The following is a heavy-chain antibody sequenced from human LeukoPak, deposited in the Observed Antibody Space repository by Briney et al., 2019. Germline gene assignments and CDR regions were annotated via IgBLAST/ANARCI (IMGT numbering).Heavy chain of an antibody. Sequence: SVKVSCKASGGTFSTYSITWVRQAPGQGLEWMGGIIPIFGTANYAQKFQGRVTITADESTSTAYMELSSLRSEDTAVYYCARSGGAAAGPRGYFDYWGQGTLVTVSS. V-gene: IGHV1-69*13. J-gene: IGHJ4*02. CDR3: ARSGGAAAGPRGYFDY. CDR2: IIPIFGTA. D-gene: IGHD6-13*01. CDR1: GGTFSTYS.